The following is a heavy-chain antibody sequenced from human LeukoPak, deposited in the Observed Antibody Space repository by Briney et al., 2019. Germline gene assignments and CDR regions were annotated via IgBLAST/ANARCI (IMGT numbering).Heavy chain of an antibody. Sequence: SQTLSLTCTVSGGSISSGGYYWSWIRQHPGKGLEWIVEINHSGSTNYNPSLKSRVTISVDTSKNQFSLKLSSVTAADTAVYYCARRLDQGGNDSSGYYSAPLNYYFDYWGQGTLVTVSS. CDR2: INHSGST. J-gene: IGHJ4*02. D-gene: IGHD3-22*01. CDR3: ARRLDQGGNDSSGYYSAPLNYYFDY. V-gene: IGHV4-31*03. CDR1: GGSISSGGYY.